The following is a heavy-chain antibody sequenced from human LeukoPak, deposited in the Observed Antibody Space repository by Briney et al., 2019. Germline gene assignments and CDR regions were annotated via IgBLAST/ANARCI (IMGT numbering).Heavy chain of an antibody. CDR1: GFTVSVNY. V-gene: IGHV3-66*02. J-gene: IGHJ3*02. Sequence: GGSLRLSCAASGFTVSVNYMSWVRQAPGKGLEWVSVFYSGGNTYYADSVKGRFTISKDNSKNTLDLQMNSLRAEDTAVYYCSRETVTNHDAFDIWGQGAMGTVSS. CDR2: FYSGGNT. CDR3: SRETVTNHDAFDI. D-gene: IGHD4-11*01.